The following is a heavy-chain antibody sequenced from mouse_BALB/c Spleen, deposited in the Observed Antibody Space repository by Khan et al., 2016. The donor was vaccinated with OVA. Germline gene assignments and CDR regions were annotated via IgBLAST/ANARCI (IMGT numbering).Heavy chain of an antibody. CDR1: GFTFSDYG. V-gene: IGHV5-15*02. CDR2: ISSLAYNF. J-gene: IGHJ3*01. D-gene: IGHD3-1*01. Sequence: EVELVESGGGLVQPGGSRKLSCAASGFTFSDYGMAWIRQGPGKGPEWITFISSLAYNFYYADTVTGRFTLSSENAKNPLSLEMNSMRSEDTARYNCARGGTGGLSYWGQGTLVTVSA. CDR3: ARGGTGGLSY.